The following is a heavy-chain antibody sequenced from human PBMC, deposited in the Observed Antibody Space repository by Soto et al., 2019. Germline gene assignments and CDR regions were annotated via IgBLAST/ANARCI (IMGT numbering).Heavy chain of an antibody. CDR1: GGTFSSYT. V-gene: IGHV1-69*08. Sequence: QVQLVQSGAEVKKPGSSVKVSCKASGGTFSSYTISWVRQAPGQGLEWMGRIIPILGIANYAQKFQGRVTSTEDKSTSTAYMELSSLRSEDTAVYYCAREDSGWYDYWGQGTLVTVSS. D-gene: IGHD6-19*01. J-gene: IGHJ4*02. CDR2: IIPILGIA. CDR3: AREDSGWYDY.